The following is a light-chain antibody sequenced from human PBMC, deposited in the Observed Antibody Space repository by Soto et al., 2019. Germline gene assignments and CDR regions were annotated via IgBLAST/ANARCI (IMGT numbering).Light chain of an antibody. CDR3: QQYGSSSFA. CDR1: LSISSTY. Sequence: EIVLTQSPGTLSVSPGERATLCCRARLSISSTYLAWYQKKPGQAPRLLLYGAFNRATGIPDRFSGSGSGTDFTLTISRLEPEDCAFYYCQQYGSSSFAFGPGTKVEIK. V-gene: IGKV3-20*01. J-gene: IGKJ3*01. CDR2: GAF.